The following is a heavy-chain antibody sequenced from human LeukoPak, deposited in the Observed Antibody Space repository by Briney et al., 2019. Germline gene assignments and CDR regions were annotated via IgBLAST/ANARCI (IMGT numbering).Heavy chain of an antibody. J-gene: IGHJ6*02. CDR2: IGTGGDT. D-gene: IGHD3-22*01. V-gene: IGHV3-13*01. CDR3: ARGPRYGSSGYPNYGMDV. CDR1: GFTFSSHD. Sequence: PGGSLRLSCAASGFTFSSHDMHWVRQATGKGLEWDSAIGTGGDTYYVDAVKGRFTISRENAKNSLYLQMNSLRAGDTAVYYCARGPRYGSSGYPNYGMDVWGQGTTVTVSS.